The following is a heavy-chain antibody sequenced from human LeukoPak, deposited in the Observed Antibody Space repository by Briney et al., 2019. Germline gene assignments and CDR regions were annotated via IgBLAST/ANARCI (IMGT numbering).Heavy chain of an antibody. D-gene: IGHD3-22*01. J-gene: IGHJ4*02. V-gene: IGHV3-23*01. CDR3: TKGEGMSPKYYYDSSGYYYYFDY. CDR1: GFTFGTYA. Sequence: TGGSLRLSCAASGFTFGTYAMSWVRQAPGKGLEWISAISGSGGSTYYADSVKGRFTISRDNSKNTLYLQMNSLRAEDTAVYYCTKGEGMSPKYYYDSSGYYYYFDYWGQGTLVTVSS. CDR2: ISGSGGST.